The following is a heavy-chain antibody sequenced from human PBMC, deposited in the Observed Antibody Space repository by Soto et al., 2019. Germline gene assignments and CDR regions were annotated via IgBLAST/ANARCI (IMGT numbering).Heavy chain of an antibody. Sequence: EVQLLESGGGLVQPGGSLRLSCAASGFTFSSYAMRWVRQAPGKGVEWVSAISGSGDSTYYADSVKGRFTISRYNSKNTLYVQMNSLRDEDTAVYYWARRGSGSYYDYWGQGTRVTVS. V-gene: IGHV3-23*01. D-gene: IGHD1-26*01. CDR1: GFTFSSYA. CDR3: ARRGSGSYYDY. J-gene: IGHJ4*02. CDR2: ISGSGDST.